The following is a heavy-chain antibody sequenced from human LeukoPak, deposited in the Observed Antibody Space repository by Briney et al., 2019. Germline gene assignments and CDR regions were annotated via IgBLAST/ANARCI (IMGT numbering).Heavy chain of an antibody. CDR1: GYTFTTYG. CDR3: ARGPGTPHYFDY. D-gene: IGHD1-1*01. Sequence: AASVKVSFKASGYTFTTYGISWVRRAPGQGLEGMGWISVSNGDTNYAQKFQGRVTITTDTSTNTAYMDLRSLRSDDTAVYYCARGPGTPHYFDYWGQGTLVTVSS. V-gene: IGHV1-18*01. CDR2: ISVSNGDT. J-gene: IGHJ4*02.